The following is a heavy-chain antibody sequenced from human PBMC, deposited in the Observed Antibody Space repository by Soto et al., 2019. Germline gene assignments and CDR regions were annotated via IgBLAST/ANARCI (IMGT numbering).Heavy chain of an antibody. Sequence: SETLSLTCTVSGGSISSSSYYWGWIRQPPGKGLEWIGSIYYSGSTYYNPSLKSRVTISVETSKNQFSLKLSSVTAADTAVYYCASGYYDILTGYPLFDYWGQGTLVTVSS. CDR3: ASGYYDILTGYPLFDY. CDR1: GGSISSSSYY. D-gene: IGHD3-9*01. CDR2: IYYSGST. V-gene: IGHV4-39*01. J-gene: IGHJ4*02.